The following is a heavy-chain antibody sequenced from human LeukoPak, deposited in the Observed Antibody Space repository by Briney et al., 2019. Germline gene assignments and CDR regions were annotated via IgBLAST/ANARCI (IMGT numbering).Heavy chain of an antibody. V-gene: IGHV3-15*01. D-gene: IGHD4-17*01. CDR2: SKRIIDGGTTDYVDGGTI. J-gene: IGHJ4*02. CDR3: AAQGGSGDLRY. CDR1: GFTFSNTW. Sequence: PGRSLRLSCAASGFTFSNTWMNWVRQAPGKGLDWAGRSKRIIDGGTTDYVDGGTIDYAAPVKGRFTVSRDDSINTLYLQMSSLKTEDTAVYYCAAQGGSGDLRYWGQGTLVTVSS.